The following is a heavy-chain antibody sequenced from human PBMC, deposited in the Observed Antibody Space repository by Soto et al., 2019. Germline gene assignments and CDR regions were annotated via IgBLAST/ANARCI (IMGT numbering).Heavy chain of an antibody. D-gene: IGHD4-17*01. CDR3: ARVTGYGDSYYYYYYYMDV. CDR2: IYYSGST. V-gene: IGHV4-59*01. J-gene: IGHJ6*03. CDR1: GGSISSYY. Sequence: SETLSLTCTVSGGSISSYYWSWIRQPPGKGLEWIGYIYYSGSTNYNPSLKSRVTISVDTSKNQFSLKLSSVTAADTAVYYCARVTGYGDSYYYYYYYMDVWGKGTTVTVSS.